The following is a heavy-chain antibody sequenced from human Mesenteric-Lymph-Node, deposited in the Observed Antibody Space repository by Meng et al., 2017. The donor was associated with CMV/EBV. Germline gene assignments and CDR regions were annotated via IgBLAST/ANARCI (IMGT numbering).Heavy chain of an antibody. CDR1: GDTFSNYA. D-gene: IGHD4-23*01. V-gene: IGHV1-69*01. CDR3: ARGLGLRWRGDY. Sequence: CKASGDTFSNYAFSWVRQAPGQGLEWMGGIIPIFDTREYAQNLHDRVTITADESTTTTYMELRSLTSEDTAVYYCARGLGLRWRGDYWGQGTLVTVSS. J-gene: IGHJ4*02. CDR2: IIPIFDTR.